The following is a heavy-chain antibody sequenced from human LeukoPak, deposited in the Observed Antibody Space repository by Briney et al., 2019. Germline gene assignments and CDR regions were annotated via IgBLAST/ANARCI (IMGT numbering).Heavy chain of an antibody. V-gene: IGHV3-7*04. CDR3: ATDDLKNRGYYNIED. CDR1: GITFSTYS. D-gene: IGHD3-22*01. J-gene: IGHJ4*02. Sequence: GGSLRLSCGASGITFSTYSMTWVRQAPGKGLEWVATIKEPGSETYYVDSVKGRFTISRDNAKNSLFLQMSSLRAEDTAVYYCATDDLKNRGYYNIEDWGQGTLVTVSS. CDR2: IKEPGSET.